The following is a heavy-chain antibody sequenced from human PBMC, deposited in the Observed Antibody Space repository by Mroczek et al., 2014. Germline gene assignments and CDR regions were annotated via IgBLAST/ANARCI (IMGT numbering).Heavy chain of an antibody. J-gene: IGHJ2*01. CDR2: IYYSGST. Sequence: QVQLQEWGPGLVKPSETLSLTCTVSGGSISSSSYYWGWIRQPPGKGLEWIGSIYYSGSTYYNPSLKSRVTISVDTSKNQFSLKLSSVTAADTAVYYCATWGTLTYYYGSGQEDWYFDLWGRGTLVTVSS. D-gene: IGHD3-10*01. CDR1: GGSISSSSYY. V-gene: IGHV4-39*01. CDR3: ATWGTLTYYYGSGQEDWYFDL.